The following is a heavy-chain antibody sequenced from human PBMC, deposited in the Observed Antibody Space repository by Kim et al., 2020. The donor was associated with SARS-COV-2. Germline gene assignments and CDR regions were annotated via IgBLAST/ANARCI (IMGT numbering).Heavy chain of an antibody. D-gene: IGHD3-10*01. J-gene: IGHJ4*02. CDR2: IKSKTDGGTT. CDR1: GFTFSNAW. V-gene: IGHV3-15*01. Sequence: GGSLRLSCAASGFTFSNAWMSWVRQAPGKGLEWVGRIKSKTDGGTTDYAAPVKGRFTISRDDSKNTLYLQMNSLKTEDTAVYYCTTEGDWLLWFGEFVFGRWGQGTLVTVSS. CDR3: TTEGDWLLWFGEFVFGR.